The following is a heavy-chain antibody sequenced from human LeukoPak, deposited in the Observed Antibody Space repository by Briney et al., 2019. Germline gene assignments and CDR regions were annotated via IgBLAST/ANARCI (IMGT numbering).Heavy chain of an antibody. V-gene: IGHV3-11*01. CDR1: GFTFSDYY. Sequence: PGGSLRLSCAASGFTFSDYYMSWIRQAPGKGLEWVSYISSSGSTIYYADSVKGRFTISRDNAKNSLYLQMNSLRAEDTAVYYCAKEGELGYYDSSGYFDYWGQGTLVTVSS. J-gene: IGHJ4*02. D-gene: IGHD3-22*01. CDR3: AKEGELGYYDSSGYFDY. CDR2: ISSSGSTI.